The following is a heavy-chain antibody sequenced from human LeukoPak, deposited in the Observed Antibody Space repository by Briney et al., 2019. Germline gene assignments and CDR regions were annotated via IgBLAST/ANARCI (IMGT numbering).Heavy chain of an antibody. D-gene: IGHD3-22*01. CDR1: GGSISSSSYY. J-gene: IGHJ4*02. CDR3: AREQGYYDSSGYYGGALHY. Sequence: TPSETLSLTCTVSGGSISSSSYYWGWIRQPPGKGLEWIGSIYYSGSTYYNPSLKSRVTISVDTSKDQFSLKLSSVTAADTAVYYCAREQGYYDSSGYYGGALHYWGQGTLVTVSS. CDR2: IYYSGST. V-gene: IGHV4-39*07.